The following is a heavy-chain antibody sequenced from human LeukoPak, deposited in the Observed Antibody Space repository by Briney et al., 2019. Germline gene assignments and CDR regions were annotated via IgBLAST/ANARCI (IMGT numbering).Heavy chain of an antibody. D-gene: IGHD1-26*01. CDR1: GGTFSSYA. Sequence: SSVKVSCKASGGTFSSYAISWVRQAPGQGLEWMGGIFPIFGTANYAQKFQGRVTITADESTSTAYMELSSLRSEDTAVYYCARVAVGATLYYYYYMDVWGKGTTVTASS. CDR2: IFPIFGTA. V-gene: IGHV1-69*01. J-gene: IGHJ6*03. CDR3: ARVAVGATLYYYYYMDV.